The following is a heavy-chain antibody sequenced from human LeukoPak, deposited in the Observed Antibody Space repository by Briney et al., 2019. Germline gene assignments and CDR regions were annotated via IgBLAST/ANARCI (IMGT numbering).Heavy chain of an antibody. D-gene: IGHD5-24*01. CDR1: GYNFAHDW. J-gene: IGHJ4*02. CDR3: ARQESEMTTPANRYFDL. CDR2: IFPDDSDT. V-gene: IGHV5-51*01. Sequence: GESLKISCKGSGYNFAHDWIGWVRQMPGQGLEWMGIIFPDDSDTIYSPSFQGQVTISADKSISTAYLQWSNLKASDSAIYYCARQESEMTTPANRYFDLWGQGTLITVSS.